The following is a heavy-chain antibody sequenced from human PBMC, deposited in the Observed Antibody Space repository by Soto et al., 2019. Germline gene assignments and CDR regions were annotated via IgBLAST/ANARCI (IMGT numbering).Heavy chain of an antibody. CDR2: TYYRSKWYN. V-gene: IGHV6-1*01. CDR3: ARGNSGSLVSVYGS. D-gene: IGHD6-19*01. CDR1: RDSVSSNSAS. Sequence: SQTLPLTCAISRDSVSSNSASRNCIRQSPSRGLEWLGRTYYRSKWYNDYAVSVKSRMTVNPDTSKNQFSLQLNSVTPEDTAVYYFARGNSGSLVSVYGSWGKGTQVTVSS. J-gene: IGHJ5*02.